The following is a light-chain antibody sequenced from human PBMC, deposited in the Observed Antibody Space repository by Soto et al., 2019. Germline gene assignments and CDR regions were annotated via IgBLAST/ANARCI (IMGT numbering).Light chain of an antibody. J-gene: IGKJ1*01. CDR1: QSISSY. Sequence: IQMTQSPSSLSASVGDRVTITCRASQSISSYLAWYQQKPGKAPELLIYAASTLQSGVPSRFSGSGSGTDFTPTISCLQSEDFATYYCQQYYSLPRTFGQGTKVDIK. V-gene: IGKV1D-8*01. CDR2: AAS. CDR3: QQYYSLPRT.